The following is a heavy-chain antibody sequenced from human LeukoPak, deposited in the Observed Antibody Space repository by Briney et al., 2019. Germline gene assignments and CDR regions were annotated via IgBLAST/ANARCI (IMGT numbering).Heavy chain of an antibody. D-gene: IGHD6-19*01. CDR1: GFTVSSNY. CDR2: IGPSVGSI. Sequence: PGGSLRLSCAASGFTVSSNYMGWVRQAPGKGLEWVSSIGPSVGSIFYADSLKGRISISRDNAQNSLHLQLSSLRADDTAVYYCARLAGSRPPWYLDLWGRGTLVSVST. J-gene: IGHJ2*01. CDR3: ARLAGSRPPWYLDL. V-gene: IGHV3-21*04.